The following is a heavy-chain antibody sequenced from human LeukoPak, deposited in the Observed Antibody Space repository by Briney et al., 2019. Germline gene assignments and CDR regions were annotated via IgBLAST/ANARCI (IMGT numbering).Heavy chain of an antibody. V-gene: IGHV1-2*02. CDR2: INPNSGGT. Sequence: ASVTVSCKASGYTFSGYYMHWVRQAPGQGLEWMGWINPNSGGTNYAQKFQGRVTMTRDTSISTAYMELSRLRSDDTAVYYCAREKEQQLVRGWFDPWGQGTLVTVSS. D-gene: IGHD6-13*01. CDR3: AREKEQQLVRGWFDP. J-gene: IGHJ5*02. CDR1: GYTFSGYY.